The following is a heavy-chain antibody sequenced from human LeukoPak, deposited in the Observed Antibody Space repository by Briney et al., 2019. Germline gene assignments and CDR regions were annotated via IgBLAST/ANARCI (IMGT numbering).Heavy chain of an antibody. D-gene: IGHD1-26*01. CDR3: ARGEERYYYGMDV. Sequence: PGGSLRLSCAASGFTFSDYYMSWIRQAPGKGLEWVPYISSSSSYTNYADSVKGRFTISRDNAKNSLYLQMNSLRAEDTAVYYCARGEERYYYGMDVWGQGTTVTVSS. J-gene: IGHJ6*02. CDR2: ISSSSSYT. V-gene: IGHV3-11*05. CDR1: GFTFSDYY.